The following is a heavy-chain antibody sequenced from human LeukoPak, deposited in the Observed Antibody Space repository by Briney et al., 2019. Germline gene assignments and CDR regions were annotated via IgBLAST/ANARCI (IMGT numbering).Heavy chain of an antibody. CDR3: ARQTTFSSGRLNYYYYYMDV. CDR1: GGSMSRNY. V-gene: IGHV4-59*08. CDR2: MFYSGST. D-gene: IGHD6-19*01. J-gene: IGHJ6*03. Sequence: PSETLSLTCTVSGGSMSRNYWSWIRQPPGKGLEWIGNMFYSGSTNYNPSLKSRVNISVDTSKNQFSLKLSSVTAADTAVYYCARQTTFSSGRLNYYYYYMDVWGKGTTVAVSS.